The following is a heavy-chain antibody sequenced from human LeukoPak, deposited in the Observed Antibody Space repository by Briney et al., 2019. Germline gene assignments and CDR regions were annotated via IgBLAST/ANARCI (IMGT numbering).Heavy chain of an antibody. CDR1: GYSFTSYW. J-gene: IGHJ4*02. D-gene: IGHD3-22*01. Sequence: GESLKISCKGSGYSFTSYWIGWVRQMSGKGLEWMAIIYPGDSDTRYSPSFQGQVTISADESISTAYLQWSSLKASDTAMYYCARMEYYYDCSGYELDYWGQGTLVTVSS. CDR3: ARMEYYYDCSGYELDY. CDR2: IYPGDSDT. V-gene: IGHV5-51*01.